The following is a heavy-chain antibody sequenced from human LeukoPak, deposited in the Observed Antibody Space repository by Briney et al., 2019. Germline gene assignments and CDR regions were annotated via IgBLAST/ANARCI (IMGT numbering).Heavy chain of an antibody. Sequence: GGSLRLSCLTSGFTLSTNAMRWVRQAPGKGLEWISGISGSGASTYYADSVKGRFTISRDVSRNTLYLQMNSLRGDDAAVYYCAKDVGKWESLHFFDYWGQGTLVTVYS. CDR1: GFTLSTNA. CDR3: AKDVGKWESLHFFDY. V-gene: IGHV3-23*01. J-gene: IGHJ4*02. D-gene: IGHD1-26*01. CDR2: ISGSGAST.